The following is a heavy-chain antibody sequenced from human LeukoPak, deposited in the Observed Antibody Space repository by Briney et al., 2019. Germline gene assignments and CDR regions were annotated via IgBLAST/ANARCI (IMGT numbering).Heavy chain of an antibody. D-gene: IGHD6-19*01. CDR3: AKDGYSSGWSVYYYYYGMDV. CDR1: GFTFSSYG. CDR2: VLYDGSNK. V-gene: IGHV3-30*18. J-gene: IGHJ6*02. Sequence: GGSLRLSWAAAGFTFSSYGMGWVRQAPGKGLEWVAVVLYDGSNKYYAGSMKGRLTISRDNSKNTLYLQMNSLRPEDTAVYYCAKDGYSSGWSVYYYYYGMDVWGQGTTVTVSS.